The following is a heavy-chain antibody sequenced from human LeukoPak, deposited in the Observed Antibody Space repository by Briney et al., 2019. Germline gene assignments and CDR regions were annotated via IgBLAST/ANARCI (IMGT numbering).Heavy chain of an antibody. Sequence: SETLSLTCAVYGGSFSGYYWSWIRQPPGKGLEWIGEINHSGSTNYNPSLKSRVTISVDTSKNQFSLKLSSVTAADTAVYYCARVYYDFWSGYCSYYFDYWGQGTLVTVSS. D-gene: IGHD3-3*01. J-gene: IGHJ4*02. CDR1: GGSFSGYY. CDR2: INHSGST. V-gene: IGHV4-34*01. CDR3: ARVYYDFWSGYCSYYFDY.